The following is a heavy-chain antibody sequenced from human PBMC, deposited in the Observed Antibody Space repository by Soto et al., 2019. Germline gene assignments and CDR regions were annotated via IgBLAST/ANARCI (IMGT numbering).Heavy chain of an antibody. V-gene: IGHV4-30-2*01. CDR1: GGSISSGGYS. CDR2: IYHSGST. D-gene: IGHD4-17*01. J-gene: IGHJ6*02. Sequence: NPSETLSLTCAVSGGSISSGGYSWSWIRQPPGKGLEWIGYIYHSGSTYYNPSLKSRVTISVDRSKNQFSLKLSSVTAADTAVYYCARSSTVTTGNYYYYYCMDVWGQGTTVTVSS. CDR3: ARSSTVTTGNYYYYYCMDV.